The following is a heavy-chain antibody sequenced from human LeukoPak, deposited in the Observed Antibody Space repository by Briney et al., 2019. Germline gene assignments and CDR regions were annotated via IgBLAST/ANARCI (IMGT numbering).Heavy chain of an antibody. CDR2: ISSSSSYI. J-gene: IGHJ4*02. CDR1: GFTFSSYS. D-gene: IGHD3-10*01. CDR3: ATDRLHYGSGNFDY. V-gene: IGHV3-21*01. Sequence: GGSLRLYGAAAGFTFSSYSMNWVRQAPGSGLEWVSSISSSSSYIYYADSVKVRFTISGYNAKNYLYLPRNSLGAKAADEYYCATDRLHYGSGNFDYWGQGTLVTVSS.